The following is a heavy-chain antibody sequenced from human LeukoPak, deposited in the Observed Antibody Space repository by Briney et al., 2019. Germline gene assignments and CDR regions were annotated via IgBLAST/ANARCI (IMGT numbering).Heavy chain of an antibody. CDR2: ISGNGAFT. V-gene: IGHV3-23*01. CDR1: GFTFGNYA. J-gene: IGHJ4*02. D-gene: IGHD2-2*01. Sequence: GGSLRLSCAASGFTFGNYAMNWVRQAPGKGLEWVSTISGNGAFTYYADSVQGRFTISRDNSKNTLSVQMNSLRAEDTAVYYCASNVVVPAAMGGYFDYWGQGTLVTVSS. CDR3: ASNVVVPAAMGGYFDY.